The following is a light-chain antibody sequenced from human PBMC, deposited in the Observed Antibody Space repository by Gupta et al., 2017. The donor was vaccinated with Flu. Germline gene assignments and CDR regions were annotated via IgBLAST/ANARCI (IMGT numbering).Light chain of an antibody. CDR3: QQRSDWPPYT. CDR2: DAS. CDR1: QSINNY. Sequence: EIVLTQSPATLSLSPGERATLSCRASQSINNYLAWYQQKPGQAPRLLIHDASNRATGIPDRFSGSGSGTDFTLTISSLEPEDFVVYYCQQRSDWPPYTCGQGTKLEVK. V-gene: IGKV3-11*01. J-gene: IGKJ2*01.